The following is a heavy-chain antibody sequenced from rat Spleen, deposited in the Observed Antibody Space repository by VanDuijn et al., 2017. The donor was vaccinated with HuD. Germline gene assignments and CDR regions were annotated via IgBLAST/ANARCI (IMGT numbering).Heavy chain of an antibody. J-gene: IGHJ2*01. CDR2: IWSNGGT. CDR1: GLSLSSNS. V-gene: IGHV2-47*01. CDR3: ASPRARYYYDGTYYSPFDN. D-gene: IGHD1-12*02. Sequence: QVQLKESGPGLVQPSQTLSLTCTVSGLSLSSNSVSWIRQPPGKGLEWMGVIWSNGGTDYNSAIKSRLSINRDTSKSQVFLKMNSLQSEDTAMYFCASPRARYYYDGTYYSPFDNWGQGVMVTVSS.